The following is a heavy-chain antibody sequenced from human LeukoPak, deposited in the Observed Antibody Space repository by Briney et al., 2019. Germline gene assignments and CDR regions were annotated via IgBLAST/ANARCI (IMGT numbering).Heavy chain of an antibody. Sequence: GGSLRLSCAASGFTVSSNYMSWVRQAPGEGLEWVSVIYSGGSTYYADSVKGRFTISRDNSKNTLYLQMNSLRAEDPAVYYCARERYGGPDAFDIWGQGTMVNVSS. CDR3: ARERYGGPDAFDI. CDR2: IYSGGST. J-gene: IGHJ3*02. CDR1: GFTVSSNY. V-gene: IGHV3-66*01. D-gene: IGHD4-23*01.